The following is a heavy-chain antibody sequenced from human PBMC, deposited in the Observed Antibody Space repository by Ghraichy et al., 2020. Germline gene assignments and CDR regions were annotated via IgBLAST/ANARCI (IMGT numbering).Heavy chain of an antibody. V-gene: IGHV3-48*02. J-gene: IGHJ2*01. CDR3: ARNLAARKGFWYFDL. CDR2: ISSSSRTI. Sequence: GESLNISCAASGFTFSGYSMNWVRQAPGKGLEWVSYISSSSRTIFYADSLKGRFTISRDNANNSLYLQMNSLRDEDTAVYYCARNLAARKGFWYFDLWGRGTLVTVSS. D-gene: IGHD6-6*01. CDR1: GFTFSGYS.